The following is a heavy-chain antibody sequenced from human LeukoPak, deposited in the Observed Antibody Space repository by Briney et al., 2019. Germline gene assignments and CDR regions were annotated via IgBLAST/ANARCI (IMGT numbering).Heavy chain of an antibody. CDR3: ARELQWQDSSGSGY. CDR2: INPNSGGT. Sequence: ASVKVSCKASGYTFIGYYLHWARQAPGQGLEWMGWINPNSGGTNYAQKFQGRVTMTRDTSISTAYIELSRLRSDDTAVYYCARELQWQDSSGSGYWGQGTLVTVSS. J-gene: IGHJ4*02. CDR1: GYTFIGYY. V-gene: IGHV1-2*02. D-gene: IGHD3-22*01.